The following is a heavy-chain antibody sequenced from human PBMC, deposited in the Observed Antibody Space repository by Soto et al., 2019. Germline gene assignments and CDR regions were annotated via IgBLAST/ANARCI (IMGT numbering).Heavy chain of an antibody. Sequence: QVQLQESGPGLVKTWETLALTCSVSGGSISSHYWSWIRQPQGKGLVWIGYVYYSGSTNYNPSLQSRVTISLDASKNQFSLILSSVTAADTAVYYCARTQSYSGTYWGGFVDWGQGTLVTVSS. CDR3: ARTQSYSGTYWGGFVD. J-gene: IGHJ4*02. CDR2: VYYSGST. CDR1: GGSISSHY. D-gene: IGHD1-26*01. V-gene: IGHV4-59*11.